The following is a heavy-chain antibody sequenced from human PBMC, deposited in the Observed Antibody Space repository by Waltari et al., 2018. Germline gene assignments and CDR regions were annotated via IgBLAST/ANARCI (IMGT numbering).Heavy chain of an antibody. Sequence: QVQLVQSGPEVKKPGASVRVSCQASGYNFTSSGITWVRQAPGKGLEWMGWISGYNGNTNYAQKLQGRVTMTTDTSTSTAYMELRRLRSDDTAVYYCARGRSSGWYYFDYWGQGTLVTVSS. D-gene: IGHD6-19*01. V-gene: IGHV1-18*01. J-gene: IGHJ4*02. CDR1: GYNFTSSG. CDR3: ARGRSSGWYYFDY. CDR2: ISGYNGNT.